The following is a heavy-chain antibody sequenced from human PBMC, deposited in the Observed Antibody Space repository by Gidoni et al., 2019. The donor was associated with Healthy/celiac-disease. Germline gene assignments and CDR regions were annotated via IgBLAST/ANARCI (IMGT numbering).Heavy chain of an antibody. CDR3: AKEVRRRGDYYYYGMDV. D-gene: IGHD3-10*01. V-gene: IGHV3-30*18. Sequence: QVQLVESGGGVVQPGRSLRLSCAASGFTFSSYGMHWVRQAPGKGLEWVAVISYDGSNKYYADSVKGRFTISRDNSKNTLYLQMNSLRAEDTAVYYCAKEVRRRGDYYYYGMDVWGQGTTVTVSS. CDR2: ISYDGSNK. J-gene: IGHJ6*02. CDR1: GFTFSSYG.